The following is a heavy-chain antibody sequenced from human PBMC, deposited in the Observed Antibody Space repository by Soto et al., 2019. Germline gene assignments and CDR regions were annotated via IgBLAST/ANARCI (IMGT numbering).Heavy chain of an antibody. CDR3: AKSIDQYDYVWGSYLALDY. CDR1: GFTFSSYG. Sequence: PGGSLRLSCAASGFTFSSYGMHWVRQAPGKGLEWVAVISYDGSNKYYADSVKGRFTISRDNSKNTLYLQMNSLRAEDTAVYYCAKSIDQYDYVWGSYLALDYWGQGTLVTVSS. CDR2: ISYDGSNK. D-gene: IGHD3-16*01. J-gene: IGHJ4*02. V-gene: IGHV3-30*18.